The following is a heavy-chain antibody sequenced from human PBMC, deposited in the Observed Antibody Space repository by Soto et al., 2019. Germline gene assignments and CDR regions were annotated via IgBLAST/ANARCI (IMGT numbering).Heavy chain of an antibody. Sequence: QLQLQESGPGLVKPSETLSLTCTVSGGSISSSSYYWGWIRQPPGKGLEWIGSIYYSGSTYYNPSLKSRVTISVDTSKNQFSLKLSSVTAADTAVYYCARRSIVGATDADIWGQGTMVTVSS. CDR3: ARRSIVGATDADI. CDR1: GGSISSSSYY. J-gene: IGHJ3*02. V-gene: IGHV4-39*01. D-gene: IGHD1-26*01. CDR2: IYYSGST.